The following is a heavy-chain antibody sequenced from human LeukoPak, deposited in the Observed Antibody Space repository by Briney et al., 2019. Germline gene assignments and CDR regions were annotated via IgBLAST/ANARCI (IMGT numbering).Heavy chain of an antibody. Sequence: PSETLSLTCTVSGGSVSSYSWSWIRQPAGKGLEWIGRIYASGSTNYNPSLKSRVTMSLDTSKNQFSLNLSSVTAADTAVYYCARAQDCRSGCYRFFDYWGQGTLLTVSS. CDR1: GGSVSSYS. D-gene: IGHD6-19*01. J-gene: IGHJ4*02. CDR2: IYASGST. V-gene: IGHV4-4*07. CDR3: ARAQDCRSGCYRFFDY.